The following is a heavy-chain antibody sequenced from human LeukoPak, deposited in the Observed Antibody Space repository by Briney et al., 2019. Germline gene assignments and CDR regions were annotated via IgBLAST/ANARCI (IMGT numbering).Heavy chain of an antibody. CDR3: ARTYYYGSSGYPYFDS. CDR2: MNHSGST. J-gene: IGHJ4*02. CDR1: GGSFSGYF. V-gene: IGHV4-34*01. D-gene: IGHD3-22*01. Sequence: PSETLSLTCAVYGGSFSGYFWSWIRQSPGKGLEWIGEMNHSGSTNYNPSLKSRVTNSVDTSKNQFSLKLSSVTAADTAVYYCARTYYYGSSGYPYFDSWGQGTLVTVSS.